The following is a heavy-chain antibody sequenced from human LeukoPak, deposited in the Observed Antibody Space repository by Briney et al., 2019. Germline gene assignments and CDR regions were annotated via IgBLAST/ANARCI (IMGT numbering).Heavy chain of an antibody. CDR1: GFTFSRDG. V-gene: IGHV3-30*18. J-gene: IGHJ5*02. CDR3: AKEGQRGSYGVYDDYH. Sequence: GGSLRLSCAASGFTFSRDGMHWVRQAPGKGLEWVAVISNDETNKYYTDSVRGRFTISRDNSKNMVYLQMNSLRVEDTAVYYCAKEGQRGSYGVYDDYHWGQGTLVTVSS. D-gene: IGHD5/OR15-5a*01. CDR2: ISNDETNK.